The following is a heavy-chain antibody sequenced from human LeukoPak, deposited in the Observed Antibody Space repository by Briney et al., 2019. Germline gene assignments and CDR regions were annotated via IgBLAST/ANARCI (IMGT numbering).Heavy chain of an antibody. D-gene: IGHD2-15*01. V-gene: IGHV1-46*01. CDR3: ARGRIVVVVAALGWFDP. CDR2: INPRTGST. Sequence: ASVKVSYKASGYSFTNYYVHWVRQAPGQGLEWVGIINPRTGSTTYAQKVQGRVIVTRDTSTSTVYMELSSLRSEDTAVYYCARGRIVVVVAALGWFDPWGQGTLVTVSS. CDR1: GYSFTNYY. J-gene: IGHJ5*02.